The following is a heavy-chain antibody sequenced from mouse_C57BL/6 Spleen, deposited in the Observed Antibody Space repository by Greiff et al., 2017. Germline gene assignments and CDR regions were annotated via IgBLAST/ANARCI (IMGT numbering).Heavy chain of an antibody. CDR1: GYTFTSYW. D-gene: IGHD1-1*01. CDR3: ARFSSFYAMDY. V-gene: IGHV1-52*01. Sequence: QVQLQQPGAELVRPGSSVKLSCKASGYTFTSYWMHWVKQRPIQGLEWIGNIDPSDSETHYNQKFKDKATLTVDKSSSTAYMQLSSLTSEDPAVYYCARFSSFYAMDYWGQGTSVTVSS. J-gene: IGHJ4*01. CDR2: IDPSDSET.